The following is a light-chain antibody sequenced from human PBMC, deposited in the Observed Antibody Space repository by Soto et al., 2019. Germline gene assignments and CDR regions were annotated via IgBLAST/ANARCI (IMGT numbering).Light chain of an antibody. CDR3: CSYAHTSRV. CDR1: SGDIGAYNY. Sequence: QSVLTQPRSVSGSPGQSVTFSCTGTSGDIGAYNYVSWYQFHPGKAPKMIIYDVNKRPSGVPDRFSGSKSGNTASLTISWLQAEDEADYYCCSYAHTSRVFGGGTKRPS. V-gene: IGLV2-11*01. CDR2: DVN. J-gene: IGLJ3*02.